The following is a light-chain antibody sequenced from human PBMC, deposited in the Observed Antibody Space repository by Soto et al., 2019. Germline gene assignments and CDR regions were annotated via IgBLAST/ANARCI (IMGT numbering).Light chain of an antibody. CDR3: SSYTSSSTRV. CDR1: SSDVGGYNY. V-gene: IGLV2-14*01. CDR2: DVS. Sequence: QSVLTQPASVSGSPGHSITISCTGTSSDVGGYNYVSWYQQHPGKAPKLMIYDVSNRPSGVSNRFSGSKSGNTASLTISGLQAEDEADYSCSSYTSSSTRVFGTGTKVTV. J-gene: IGLJ1*01.